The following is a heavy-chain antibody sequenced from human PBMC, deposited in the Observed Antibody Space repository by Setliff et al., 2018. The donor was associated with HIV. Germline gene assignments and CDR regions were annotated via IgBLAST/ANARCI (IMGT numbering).Heavy chain of an antibody. J-gene: IGHJ6*03. V-gene: IGHV4-59*02. CDR1: GDSVSRYY. Sequence: PSETLSLTCAVSGDSVSRYYWTWIRQHPGKGLEWIGYFYYSGSTNYNPSLKSRVTISVDTSKNQFSLKLSSVTAADTAVYYCRSSWYRQYYYYYMDVWGKGTTVT. CDR2: FYYSGST. D-gene: IGHD6-13*01. CDR3: RSSWYRQYYYYYMDV.